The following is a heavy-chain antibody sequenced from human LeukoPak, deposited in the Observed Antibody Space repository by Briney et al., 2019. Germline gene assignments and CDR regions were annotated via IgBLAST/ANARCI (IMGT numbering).Heavy chain of an antibody. CDR3: ARGYSSGWYAFDY. CDR1: GDSLSSNSAA. Sequence: SQTLSLTCAISGDSLSSNSAAWNWLRQSPSRGLEWLGRTYYRSKLYNDYAVSVKSRITINPNTSKNQFSLQLNSVTPEDTAVYYCARGYSSGWYAFDYWGQGTLVTVSS. CDR2: TYYRSKLYN. D-gene: IGHD6-19*01. J-gene: IGHJ4*02. V-gene: IGHV6-1*01.